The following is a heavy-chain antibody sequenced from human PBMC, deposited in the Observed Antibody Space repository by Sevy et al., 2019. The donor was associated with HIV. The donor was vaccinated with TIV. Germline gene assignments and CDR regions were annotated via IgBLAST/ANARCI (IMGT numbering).Heavy chain of an antibody. V-gene: IGHV4-39*01. CDR1: GGSISNSAYY. D-gene: IGHD3-10*01. J-gene: IGHJ5*01. Sequence: SETLSLTCSVSGGSISNSAYYWGWIRQPPGKGLKWIGNIYYIGNTYYKPSLKSRVTISVDTSKNQFSLQLSSVTAADTAVYIYARWTLGITMIQGEFDSWGQGTLVTVSS. CDR3: ARWTLGITMIQGEFDS. CDR2: IYYIGNT.